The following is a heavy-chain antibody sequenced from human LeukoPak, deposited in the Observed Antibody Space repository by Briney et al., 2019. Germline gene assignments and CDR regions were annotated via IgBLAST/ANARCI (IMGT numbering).Heavy chain of an antibody. CDR2: IYYSGST. CDR1: GGSISSGGYF. J-gene: IGHJ3*02. CDR3: ARGNYYDSSTYYRAFDI. V-gene: IGHV4-30-4*07. D-gene: IGHD3-22*01. Sequence: SETLSLTCAVSGGSISSGGYFWSWIRQPPGKGLEWIGYIYYSGSTYYNPSLKSRVTISVDTSKNQFSLKLSSVTAADTAVYYCARGNYYDSSTYYRAFDIWGQGTMVTLSS.